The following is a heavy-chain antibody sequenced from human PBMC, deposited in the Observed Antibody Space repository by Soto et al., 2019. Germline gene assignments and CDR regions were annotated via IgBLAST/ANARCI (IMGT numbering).Heavy chain of an antibody. J-gene: IGHJ4*02. V-gene: IGHV1-3*05. Sequence: QVQLVQSGAEEKKPGASVKVSCKASGYTFTNYAVHWVRQAPGQRLEWMGWINAGNGNTKYSQKFQGRITITRDTSASAAYMEVGTLRSEDTAVYYCARTGIGIGGYYFDYWGQGTLVTVSS. CDR2: INAGNGNT. CDR1: GYTFTNYA. CDR3: ARTGIGIGGYYFDY. D-gene: IGHD3-10*01.